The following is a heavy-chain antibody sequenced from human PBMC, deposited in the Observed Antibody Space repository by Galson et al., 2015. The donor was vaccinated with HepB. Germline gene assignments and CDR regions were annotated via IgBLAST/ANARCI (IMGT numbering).Heavy chain of an antibody. CDR2: IIPIFGTA. J-gene: IGHJ4*02. V-gene: IGHV1-69*13. D-gene: IGHD6-19*01. CDR3: ARAPTGGPEKQWLVTGVDY. CDR1: GGTFSSYA. Sequence: SVKVSCKASGGTFSSYAISWVRQAPGQGLEWMGGIIPIFGTANYAQKFQGRVTITADESTSTAYMELSSLRSEDTAVYYCARAPTGGPEKQWLVTGVDYWGQGTLVTVSS.